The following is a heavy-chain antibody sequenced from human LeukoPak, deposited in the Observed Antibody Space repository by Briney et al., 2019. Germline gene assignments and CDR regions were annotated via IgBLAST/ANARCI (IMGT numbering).Heavy chain of an antibody. J-gene: IGHJ4*02. Sequence: GGSLRLSCAASGLTFSNYWMDWVRQAPGKGLEWVANIKQDGSEKNYVDSVKGRFIISGDNAKNSLYLQMNTLRADDTAVYYCARDGFGTGSNWGQGTLVTVSS. CDR3: ARDGFGTGSN. V-gene: IGHV3-7*03. D-gene: IGHD3-16*01. CDR1: GLTFSNYW. CDR2: IKQDGSEK.